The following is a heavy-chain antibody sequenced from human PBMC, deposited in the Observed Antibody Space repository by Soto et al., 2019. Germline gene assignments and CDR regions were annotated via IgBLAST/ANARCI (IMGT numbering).Heavy chain of an antibody. J-gene: IGHJ3*02. CDR2: ISSSGSTI. D-gene: IGHD1-20*01. CDR1: GFSFSDYY. CDR3: ARVMLFRVTGTTISHDAFDI. Sequence: QVQLVESGGGLVKPGGSLRLSCAASGFSFSDYYMSWIRQAPGKGLEWVSFISSSGSTIYYADSVKGRFTISRDNAKNSLFLQMNSLRAEDTAVYYCARVMLFRVTGTTISHDAFDIWGLGTMVTVSS. V-gene: IGHV3-11*01.